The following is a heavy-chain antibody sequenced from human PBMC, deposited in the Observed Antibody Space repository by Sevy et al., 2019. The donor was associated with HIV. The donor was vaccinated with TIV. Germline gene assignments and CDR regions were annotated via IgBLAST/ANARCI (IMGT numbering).Heavy chain of an antibody. Sequence: GGSLRLSCAASGFTFSSYSMNWVRQAPGKGLEWVSYISSSSSTIYYADSVKGRFTISRDNAKKSLYLQMNSLRAEDTAVYYCAEDPATTVVTLDYWGQGTLGTVSS. D-gene: IGHD4-17*01. J-gene: IGHJ4*01. CDR2: ISSSSSTI. V-gene: IGHV3-48*01. CDR1: GFTFSSYS. CDR3: AEDPATTVVTLDY.